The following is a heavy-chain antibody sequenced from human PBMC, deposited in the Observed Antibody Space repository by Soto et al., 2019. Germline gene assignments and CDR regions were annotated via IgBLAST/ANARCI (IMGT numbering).Heavy chain of an antibody. CDR3: ARDTIWTTVTTPHYHFYCMDV. Sequence: SETLSLSCTFSGVSISRYYWSWIRQPPGKGLEWIGYIYYSGSTNYIPSLKSRVTISVDTSKNQFSLKLSSVTAADTAVYYCARDTIWTTVTTPHYHFYCMDVLGQVTSYTVSS. CDR2: IYYSGST. V-gene: IGHV4-59*01. CDR1: GVSISRYY. D-gene: IGHD4-17*01. J-gene: IGHJ6*02.